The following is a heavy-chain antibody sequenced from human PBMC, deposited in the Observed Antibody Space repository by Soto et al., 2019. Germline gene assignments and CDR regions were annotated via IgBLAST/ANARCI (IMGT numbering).Heavy chain of an antibody. CDR3: ARVSATYYYYYGMDV. V-gene: IGHV4-30-4*01. Sequence: SETLSLTCTVSGGSISSGDYYWSWIRQPPGKGLEWIGYIYYSGSTYYNPSLKSRVTISVDTSKNQFSLKLSSVTAADTAVYYCARVSATYYYYYGMDVWGQGTTVTVSS. J-gene: IGHJ6*02. CDR1: GGSISSGDYY. CDR2: IYYSGST. D-gene: IGHD3-3*02.